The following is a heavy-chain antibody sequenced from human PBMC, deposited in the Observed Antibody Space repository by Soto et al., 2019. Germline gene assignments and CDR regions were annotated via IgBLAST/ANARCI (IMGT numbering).Heavy chain of an antibody. D-gene: IGHD5-18*01. CDR1: GFTFSSYA. J-gene: IGHJ4*02. CDR2: ISYDGSNK. Sequence: QVQLVESGGGVVQPGRSLRLSCAASGFTFSSYAMHWVRQAPGKGLEWVAVISYDGSNKYYADSVKGRFTISRDNSKNTLYLQMNSLRAEDTAVYYCARDLRGYSYGYPDYWGQGTLVTVSS. CDR3: ARDLRGYSYGYPDY. V-gene: IGHV3-30-3*01.